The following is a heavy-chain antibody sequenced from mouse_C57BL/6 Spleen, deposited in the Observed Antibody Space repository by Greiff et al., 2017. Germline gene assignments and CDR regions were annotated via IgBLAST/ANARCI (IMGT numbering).Heavy chain of an antibody. CDR2: INPNNGGT. D-gene: IGHD2-1*01. V-gene: IGHV1-18*01. CDR1: GYTFTDYN. Sequence: VHVKQSGPELVKPGASVKIPCKASGYTFTDYNMDWVKQSHGKSLEWIGDINPNNGGTIYNQKFKGKATLTVDKSSSTAYMELRSLTSEDTAVYYCARGIYYGNPYWYFDVWGTGTTVTVSS. CDR3: ARGIYYGNPYWYFDV. J-gene: IGHJ1*03.